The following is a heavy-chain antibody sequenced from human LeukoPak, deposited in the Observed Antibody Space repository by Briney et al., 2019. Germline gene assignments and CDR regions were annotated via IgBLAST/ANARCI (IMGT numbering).Heavy chain of an antibody. V-gene: IGHV3-13*01. D-gene: IGHD3-10*01. CDR1: GFTLSTYD. J-gene: IGHJ3*02. CDR2: IYEAGNT. CDR3: AREMSGSNDAFDI. Sequence: GGSLRLSCAASGFTLSTYDMHWVRQVTGEALEWVSMIYEAGNTYYTGSVKGQFTISRENAKNSLYLQMHGLTAGDTAVYYCAREMSGSNDAFDIWGPGTMVTVSS.